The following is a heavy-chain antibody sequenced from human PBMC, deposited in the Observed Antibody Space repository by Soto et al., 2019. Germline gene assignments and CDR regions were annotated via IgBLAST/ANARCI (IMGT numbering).Heavy chain of an antibody. D-gene: IGHD4-17*01. Sequence: ASVKVSCKASGGTFSSYAISWVRQAPGQGIEWMGGIIPIFGTANYAQKFQGRVTITADESTSTAYMELSSLRSEDTAVYYCAGGGGTTGISDYWGQGTLVTVSS. CDR1: GGTFSSYA. CDR3: AGGGGTTGISDY. CDR2: IIPIFGTA. V-gene: IGHV1-69*13. J-gene: IGHJ4*02.